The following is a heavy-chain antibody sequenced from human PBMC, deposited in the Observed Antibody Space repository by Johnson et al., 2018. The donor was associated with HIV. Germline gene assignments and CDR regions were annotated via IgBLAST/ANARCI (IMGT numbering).Heavy chain of an antibody. V-gene: IGHV3-7*01. CDR3: ARGGYCSSTSCYVYAFDI. D-gene: IGHD2-2*01. CDR1: GFTFSSYW. J-gene: IGHJ3*02. Sequence: VQLVESGGGLVKPGGSLRLSCAASGFTFSSYWMSWVRQAPGKGLEWVANIKQDGSEKYYVDSVKGRFTISRDNAKNSLYLQMNSLRAEDTAVYYCARGGYCSSTSCYVYAFDIWGQGTMVTVSS. CDR2: IKQDGSEK.